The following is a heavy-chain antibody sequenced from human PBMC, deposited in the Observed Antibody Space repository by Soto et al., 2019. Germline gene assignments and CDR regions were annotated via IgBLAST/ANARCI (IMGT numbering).Heavy chain of an antibody. CDR1: GFTFSSYA. V-gene: IGHV3-23*01. D-gene: IGHD2-15*01. CDR2: ISGSGGST. Sequence: PGGSLRLSCAASGFTFSSYAMSWVRQAPGKGLEWVSAISGSGGSTYYADSVKGRFTISKDNSKNSLYLQMNSLRAEDTAVYYCARPAPYCSGGSCSLFDYWGQGTLVTVSS. J-gene: IGHJ4*02. CDR3: ARPAPYCSGGSCSLFDY.